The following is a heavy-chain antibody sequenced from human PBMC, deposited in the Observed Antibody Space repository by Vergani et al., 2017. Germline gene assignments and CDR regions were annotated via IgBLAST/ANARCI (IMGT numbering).Heavy chain of an antibody. CDR2: LCPSGST. CDR3: ATGAGHFDI. V-gene: IGHV4-4*07. Sequence: QVQMQESGPGLVKTSEPLSLTCSASGAPISYWCWSWLRQPAGKGLEWIGRLCPSGSTNYKPSLKSRVTMSIDTSKNQFSLKLTSVTAADTAVYYCATGAGHFDIWGQGTLVTVSS. D-gene: IGHD7-27*01. CDR1: GAPISYWC. J-gene: IGHJ4*02.